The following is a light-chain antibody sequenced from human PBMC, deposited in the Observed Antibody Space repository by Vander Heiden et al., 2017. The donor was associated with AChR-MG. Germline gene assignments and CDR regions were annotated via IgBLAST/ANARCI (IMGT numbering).Light chain of an antibody. CDR2: RNN. Sequence: QSVLTQPPSASGTPWQRVTISCSGSSSNIGSNTVNWYQQLPGTAPTLPIYRNNQRPSGVPDRFSGSKSGTSASLAISGLQSEDEADYYCAAGDDSLNGWVFGGGTKLTVL. J-gene: IGLJ3*02. V-gene: IGLV1-44*01. CDR1: SSNIGSNT. CDR3: AAGDDSLNGWV.